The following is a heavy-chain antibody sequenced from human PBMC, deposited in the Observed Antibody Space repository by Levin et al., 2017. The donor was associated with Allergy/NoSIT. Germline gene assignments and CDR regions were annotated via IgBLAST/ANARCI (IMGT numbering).Heavy chain of an antibody. D-gene: IGHD2-15*01. CDR3: VRDKFCPGGSCPGPFDI. CDR1: GFMFNIYG. Sequence: QPGGSLRLSCAASGFMFNIYGMAWVRQAPGKGLEWIAYISGSRATIKYSDSVKGRVTISRDNAKKSLYLDMDTLRGDDTAVYYCVRDKFCPGGSCPGPFDIWGPGTTLIVST. V-gene: IGHV3-48*01. CDR2: ISGSRATI. J-gene: IGHJ3*02.